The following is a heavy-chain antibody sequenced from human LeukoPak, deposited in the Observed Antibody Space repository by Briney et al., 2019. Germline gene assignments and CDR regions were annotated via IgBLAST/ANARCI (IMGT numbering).Heavy chain of an antibody. Sequence: GGSLRLSCAASGFTFSSYAMHWVRQAPGKGLEWVAVISYDGSNKYYADSVKGRFTISRDNSKNTLYLQMNSLRAEDTAVYYCAKGGPHYGSGSYYAFDYWGQGTLVTVSS. CDR2: ISYDGSNK. CDR3: AKGGPHYGSGSYYAFDY. CDR1: GFTFSSYA. V-gene: IGHV3-30-3*01. J-gene: IGHJ4*02. D-gene: IGHD3-10*01.